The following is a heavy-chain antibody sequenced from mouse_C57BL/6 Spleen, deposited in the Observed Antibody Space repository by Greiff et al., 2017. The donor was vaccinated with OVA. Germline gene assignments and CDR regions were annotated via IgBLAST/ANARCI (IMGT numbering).Heavy chain of an antibody. J-gene: IGHJ3*01. CDR3: ARGDYDYDAWFAY. Sequence: VQLQQSGAELARPGASVKLSCKASGYTFTSYGISWVKQRTGQGLEWIGEIYPRSGNTYYNEKFKGKATLTADKSSSTAYMELRSLTSEDSAVYFCARGDYDYDAWFAYWGQGTLVTVSA. D-gene: IGHD2-4*01. V-gene: IGHV1-81*01. CDR2: IYPRSGNT. CDR1: GYTFTSYG.